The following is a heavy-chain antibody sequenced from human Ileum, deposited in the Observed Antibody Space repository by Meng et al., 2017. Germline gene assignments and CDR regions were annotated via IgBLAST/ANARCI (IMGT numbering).Heavy chain of an antibody. Sequence: VQLQESGPGLVRPSETLPLICTVSGCSVSRAGYQWGWIRQPPGKGLEWIGYASTNYNPSLKSRVTISLDTSRNQFSLSLSSVTAADTAVYYCARDHMGSLDYWGQGILVTVSS. CDR2: AST. CDR1: GCSVSRAGYQ. V-gene: IGHV4-61*08. CDR3: ARDHMGSLDY. J-gene: IGHJ4*02. D-gene: IGHD1-26*01.